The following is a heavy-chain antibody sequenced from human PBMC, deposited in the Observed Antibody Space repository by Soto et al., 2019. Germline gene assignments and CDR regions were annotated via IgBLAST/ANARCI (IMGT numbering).Heavy chain of an antibody. D-gene: IGHD3-3*02. V-gene: IGHV3-30*18. J-gene: IGHJ4*01. CDR3: AKGRFDVVTISPFDH. CDR1: GFTFSSFG. Sequence: VGSLRLSCAASGFTFSSFGMHWVRQAPGKGLEWVAVISYDGTEEKYADSVKGRATVSRDNSKNTVYLQMNRLRGDDSAIYYCAKGRFDVVTISPFDHWGQGTLVTVSS. CDR2: ISYDGTEE.